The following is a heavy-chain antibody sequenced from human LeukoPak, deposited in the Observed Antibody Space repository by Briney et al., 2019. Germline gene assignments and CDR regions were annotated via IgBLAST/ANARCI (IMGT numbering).Heavy chain of an antibody. CDR1: GYTFTGYY. Sequence: ASVKVSCKASGYTFTGYYMHWVRQAPGQGLEWMGRINPNSGGTSYAQKFQGRVTMTRDTSISTAYMELSRLRSDDTAVYYCARAVSGYDFFDYWGQGTLVTVSS. CDR2: INPNSGGT. J-gene: IGHJ4*02. V-gene: IGHV1-2*06. D-gene: IGHD5-12*01. CDR3: ARAVSGYDFFDY.